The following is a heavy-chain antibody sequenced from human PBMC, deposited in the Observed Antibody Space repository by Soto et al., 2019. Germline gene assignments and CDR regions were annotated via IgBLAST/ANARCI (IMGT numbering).Heavy chain of an antibody. Sequence: GGSLRLSCAASGFTFSSYAMSWVRQAPGKGLEWVSAISGSGGSTYYADSVKGRFTISRDNSKNTLYLQMNSRRAEDTAVYYCAKAISSSWAYDAFDIWRQGTMVTVSS. CDR3: AKAISSSWAYDAFDI. CDR2: ISGSGGST. J-gene: IGHJ3*02. D-gene: IGHD6-13*01. V-gene: IGHV3-23*01. CDR1: GFTFSSYA.